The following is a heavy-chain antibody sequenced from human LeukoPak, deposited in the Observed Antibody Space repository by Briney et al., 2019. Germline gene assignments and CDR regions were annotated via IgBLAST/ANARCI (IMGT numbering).Heavy chain of an antibody. CDR2: IYYSGST. V-gene: IGHV4-59*01. CDR1: GGSISSYY. CDR3: ARDLAPVYYDSSGYYSRDAFDI. D-gene: IGHD3-22*01. Sequence: PSETLSLTCTVSGGSISSYYWSWLRQPPGKGLEGIGYIYYSGSTNYNPSLKSRVTISVDTSKNQFSLKLSSVTAADTAVYYCARDLAPVYYDSSGYYSRDAFDIWGQGTMVTVSS. J-gene: IGHJ3*02.